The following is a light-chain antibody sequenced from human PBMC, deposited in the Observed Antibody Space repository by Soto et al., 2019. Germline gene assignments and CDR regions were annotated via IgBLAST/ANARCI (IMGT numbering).Light chain of an antibody. V-gene: IGKV1-33*01. J-gene: IGKJ2*01. CDR2: GAS. Sequence: EIQMTQSPSSLSASVGDRVTITCQASQDINDYSNWYQQKPGKAPRLLIYGASFLQVGVPSRFSGSGSGTHFTFTISSLQPEDVATYYCQQYDSLPYTFGRGTRLEIK. CDR3: QQYDSLPYT. CDR1: QDINDY.